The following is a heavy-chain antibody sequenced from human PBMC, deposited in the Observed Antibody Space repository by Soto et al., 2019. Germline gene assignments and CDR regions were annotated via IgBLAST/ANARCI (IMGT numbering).Heavy chain of an antibody. V-gene: IGHV1-69*02. CDR3: ASGPYTSSSGGYYYYYMDV. D-gene: IGHD6-6*01. Sequence: QVQLVQSGAEVKKPGSSVKVSCKASGGTFSSYAINWVRQAPGQGLEWMGRIVPMFGIPNFAPKFQGRVTMSADRSTTTAYMELSSLRSEDTAVYYCASGPYTSSSGGYYYYYMDVWGTGTTVTVSS. CDR1: GGTFSSYA. CDR2: IVPMFGIP. J-gene: IGHJ6*03.